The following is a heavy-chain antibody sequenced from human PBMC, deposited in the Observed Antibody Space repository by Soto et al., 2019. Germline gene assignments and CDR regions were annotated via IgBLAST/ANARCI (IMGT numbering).Heavy chain of an antibody. J-gene: IGHJ4*02. CDR1: GGSISSSSYY. D-gene: IGHD4-17*01. V-gene: IGHV4-39*02. Sequence: SETLSLTCTVSGGSISSSSYYWGWIRQPPGKGLEWIGSIYYSGSTYYNPSLKSRVTISVDTSKNQFSLELSSVTAADTAVYYCARVTTVTFLVYWGQGTLVTVSS. CDR3: ARVTTVTFLVY. CDR2: IYYSGST.